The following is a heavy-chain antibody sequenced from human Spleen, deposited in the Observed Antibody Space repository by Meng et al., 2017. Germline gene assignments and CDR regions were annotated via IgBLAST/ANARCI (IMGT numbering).Heavy chain of an antibody. Sequence: SVKVSCKASGYTFTSYAISWVRQAPGQGLEWMGGIIPIFGTANYAQKFQGRVTITTDESTSTAYMELSSLRSEDTAVYYCARGTIAVARGGGRNWFDPWGQGTLVTVSS. CDR2: IIPIFGTA. V-gene: IGHV1-69*05. CDR1: GYTFTSYA. J-gene: IGHJ5*02. CDR3: ARGTIAVARGGGRNWFDP. D-gene: IGHD6-19*01.